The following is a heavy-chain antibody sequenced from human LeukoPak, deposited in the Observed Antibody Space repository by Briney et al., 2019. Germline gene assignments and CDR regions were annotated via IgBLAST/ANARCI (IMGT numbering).Heavy chain of an antibody. Sequence: ASVKVSCKASGYTFTSYDINWVRQATGQGLEWMGWMNPNSGNTGYAQKFQGRVTITRNTSISTAYMELSSLRSEDTAVYYCARRGYDFWSGYSNWFDPWGQGTLVTVSS. CDR3: ARRGYDFWSGYSNWFDP. V-gene: IGHV1-8*03. D-gene: IGHD3-3*01. J-gene: IGHJ5*02. CDR1: GYTFTSYD. CDR2: MNPNSGNT.